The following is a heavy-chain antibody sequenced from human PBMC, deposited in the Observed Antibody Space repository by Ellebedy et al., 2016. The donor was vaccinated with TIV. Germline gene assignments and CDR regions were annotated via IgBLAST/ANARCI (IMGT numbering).Heavy chain of an antibody. CDR2: ISSSSRTI. J-gene: IGHJ4*02. Sequence: GESLKISCAGSGFTFSSYGMDWVRQAPGKGLEWVSYISSSSRTIHYADSVKGRFTISRDNAKNSLYLQMNSLRAEDTAVYYCASLGVRYCSGGSCYEASDYWGQGTLVTVSS. D-gene: IGHD2-15*01. V-gene: IGHV3-48*04. CDR1: GFTFSSYG. CDR3: ASLGVRYCSGGSCYEASDY.